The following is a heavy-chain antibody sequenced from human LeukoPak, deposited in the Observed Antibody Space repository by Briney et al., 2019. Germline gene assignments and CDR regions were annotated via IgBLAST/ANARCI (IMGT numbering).Heavy chain of an antibody. J-gene: IGHJ6*03. D-gene: IGHD3-22*01. CDR2: IKQDGSEK. CDR1: GFTFSSDW. V-gene: IGHV3-7*01. CDR3: ARRKYYYDSSGYYFDYYYMDV. Sequence: PGGSLRLSCAASGFTFSSDWMSWVSQAPGKGLEWVANIKQDGSEKYYVDSLKGRFTISRDNAKNSLYLQMNSLRAEDTDVYYCARRKYYYDSSGYYFDYYYMDVWGKGTTVTVSS.